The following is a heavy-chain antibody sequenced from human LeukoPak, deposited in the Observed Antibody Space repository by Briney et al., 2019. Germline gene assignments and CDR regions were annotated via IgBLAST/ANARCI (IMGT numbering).Heavy chain of an antibody. Sequence: ASVKVSCKASGYTFTSYGISWVRQAPGQGLEWMGWISAYNGNTNYAQKLQGRVTMTTDTSTCTAYMELRSLRSDDTAVYYCARDLFTYCSSTSCYRDYYYYYGMDVWGQGTTVTVSS. J-gene: IGHJ6*02. CDR1: GYTFTSYG. V-gene: IGHV1-18*01. D-gene: IGHD2-2*01. CDR3: ARDLFTYCSSTSCYRDYYYYYGMDV. CDR2: ISAYNGNT.